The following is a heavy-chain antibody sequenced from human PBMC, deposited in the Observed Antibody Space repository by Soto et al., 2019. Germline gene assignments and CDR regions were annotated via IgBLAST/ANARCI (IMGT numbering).Heavy chain of an antibody. D-gene: IGHD3-3*01. Sequence: LRLSCAASGFTFSDYYMSWIRQAPGKGLEWVSYISSSSSYTNYADSVKGRFTISRDNAKNSLYLQMNSLRAEDTAVYYCAREAYYDFWSGYYTPTPFDYWGQGTLVTVSS. V-gene: IGHV3-11*06. CDR3: AREAYYDFWSGYYTPTPFDY. CDR1: GFTFSDYY. CDR2: ISSSSSYT. J-gene: IGHJ4*02.